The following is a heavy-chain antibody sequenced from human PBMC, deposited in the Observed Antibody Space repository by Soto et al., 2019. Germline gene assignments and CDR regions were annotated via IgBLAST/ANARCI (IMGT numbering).Heavy chain of an antibody. CDR1: GFTFSSYS. D-gene: IGHD3-22*01. V-gene: IGHV3-48*02. CDR3: ARDYMIVVGGWFDP. Sequence: GGSLILSWAASGFTFSSYSMNWVRQAPGKGLEWVSYISSSSSTIYYADSVKGRFTISRDNAKNSLYLQMNSLRDEDTAVYYCARDYMIVVGGWFDPWGQGTLVTVSS. J-gene: IGHJ5*02. CDR2: ISSSSSTI.